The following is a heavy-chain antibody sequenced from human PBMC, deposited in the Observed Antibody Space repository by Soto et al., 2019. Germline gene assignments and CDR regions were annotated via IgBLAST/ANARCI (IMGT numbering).Heavy chain of an antibody. Sequence: PGGSLRLSCAASGFTFSSYAMSWVRQAPGKGLEWVSAISGSGGSTYYADSVKGRFTISRDNSKNTLYLQMNSLRAEDTAVYYCAKSSVPYTWNMGNWFDPWGQGTLVTVSS. CDR2: ISGSGGST. CDR1: GFTFSSYA. V-gene: IGHV3-23*01. D-gene: IGHD3-16*01. CDR3: AKSSVPYTWNMGNWFDP. J-gene: IGHJ5*02.